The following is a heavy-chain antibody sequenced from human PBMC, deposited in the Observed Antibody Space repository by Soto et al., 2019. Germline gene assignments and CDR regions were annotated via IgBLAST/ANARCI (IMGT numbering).Heavy chain of an antibody. V-gene: IGHV3-53*01. Sequence: GGSLRLSCAASGFTVSSNYMSWVRQAPGKGLEWVSVIYSGGSTYYADSEKGRFTISRDNSKNTLYLQMNSMRAEDTAVYYCTTDPVTMIVVVPSSGWGQGTLVTVSS. CDR3: TTDPVTMIVVVPSSG. D-gene: IGHD3-22*01. CDR2: IYSGGST. J-gene: IGHJ4*02. CDR1: GFTVSSNY.